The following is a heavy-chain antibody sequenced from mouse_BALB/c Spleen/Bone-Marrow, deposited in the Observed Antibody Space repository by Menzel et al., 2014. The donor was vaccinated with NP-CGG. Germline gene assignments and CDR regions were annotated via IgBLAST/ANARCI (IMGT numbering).Heavy chain of an antibody. J-gene: IGHJ4*01. CDR2: IDPANGNT. D-gene: IGHD2-4*01. V-gene: IGHV14-3*02. Sequence: VQLQQSGAELVKPGASVKLSCTASGFNIKDTYMHWVKQRPEQGLEWIGRIDPANGNTKYDPKFQGKATITADTSSNTAYLQISSLTSEDTAVYYCAGFGITKEEGYYYAMDYWGQGTSVTVSS. CDR3: AGFGITKEEGYYYAMDY. CDR1: GFNIKDTY.